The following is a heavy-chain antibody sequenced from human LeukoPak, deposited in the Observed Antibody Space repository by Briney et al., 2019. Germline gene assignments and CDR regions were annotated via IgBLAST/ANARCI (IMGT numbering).Heavy chain of an antibody. Sequence: GESLKISCKGSGYSFTSYWIGWVRQMPGKGLEWMGIIYPGDSDTRYSPSFQGQVTISADKSISTAYLQWSNLKASDTAMYYCATRDYGGNSAYGMDVWGQGTTVTVSS. D-gene: IGHD4-23*01. V-gene: IGHV5-51*01. CDR3: ATRDYGGNSAYGMDV. CDR2: IYPGDSDT. J-gene: IGHJ6*02. CDR1: GYSFTSYW.